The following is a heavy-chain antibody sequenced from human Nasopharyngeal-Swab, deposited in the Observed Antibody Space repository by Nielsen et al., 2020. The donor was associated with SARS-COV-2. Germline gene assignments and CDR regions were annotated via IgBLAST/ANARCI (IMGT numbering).Heavy chain of an antibody. J-gene: IGHJ6*02. Sequence: WVRQAPGQGLEWMGWINTNTGNPTYAQGFTGRFVFSLDTSVSTAYLQISSLKAEDTAVYYCARVNVVYHYYGMDVWGQGTTVTVSS. D-gene: IGHD2-15*01. CDR2: INTNTGNP. CDR3: ARVNVVYHYYGMDV. V-gene: IGHV7-4-1*02.